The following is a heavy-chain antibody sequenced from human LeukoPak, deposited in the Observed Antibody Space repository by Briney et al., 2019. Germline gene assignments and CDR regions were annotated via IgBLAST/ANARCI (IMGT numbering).Heavy chain of an antibody. Sequence: GGSLRLSCAASGFSFSSYSMNWVRQAPGKGLEWVSYISSSGSTIYYADSVRGRFTISRDNAKNSLYLQMNSLRAEDTAVYYCAELGITMIGGVWGKGTTVTISS. CDR1: GFSFSSYS. D-gene: IGHD3-10*02. J-gene: IGHJ6*04. CDR3: AELGITMIGGV. V-gene: IGHV3-48*03. CDR2: ISSSGSTI.